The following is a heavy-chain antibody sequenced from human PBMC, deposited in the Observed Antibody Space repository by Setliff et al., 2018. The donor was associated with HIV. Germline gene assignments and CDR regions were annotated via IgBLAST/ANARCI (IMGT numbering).Heavy chain of an antibody. CDR1: FTFSRYW. D-gene: IGHD6-19*01. Sequence: FTFSRYWMSWVRQAPGKGLEFVANIKEDGSVTNYVDSVKGRFTISRDNAKNLVFLQMSSLRAEDTAAYYCARDPGSSSFDYWGQGTPVTVSS. J-gene: IGHJ4*02. CDR3: ARDPGSSSFDY. CDR2: IKEDGSVT. V-gene: IGHV3-7*03.